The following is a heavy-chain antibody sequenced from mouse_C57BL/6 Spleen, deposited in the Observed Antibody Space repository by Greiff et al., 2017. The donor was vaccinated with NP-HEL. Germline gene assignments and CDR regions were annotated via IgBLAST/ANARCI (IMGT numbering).Heavy chain of an antibody. CDR3: AGRGNYDYAMDY. D-gene: IGHD2-1*01. Sequence: VQLQQSGPELVKPGASVKISCKASGYAFSSSWMNWVKQRPGKGLEWIGRIYPGDGDTNYNGKFKGKATLTADKSSSTAYMQLSSLTSEDSAVYFCAGRGNYDYAMDYWGQGTSVTVSS. CDR2: IYPGDGDT. CDR1: GYAFSSSW. J-gene: IGHJ4*01. V-gene: IGHV1-82*01.